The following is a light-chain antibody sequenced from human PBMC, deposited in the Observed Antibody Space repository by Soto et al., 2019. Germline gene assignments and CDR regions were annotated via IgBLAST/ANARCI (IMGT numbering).Light chain of an antibody. Sequence: EIVLTQSPATLSLSPGERATLSCRASQSVNIYLAWYQQKPGQAPRLLIYDASNRVIGIPARFSGSGSGTDFNLTISSLEPEDFAVYYCQQRSNWPLTFGGGTKVEIK. V-gene: IGKV3-11*01. CDR3: QQRSNWPLT. CDR2: DAS. J-gene: IGKJ4*01. CDR1: QSVNIY.